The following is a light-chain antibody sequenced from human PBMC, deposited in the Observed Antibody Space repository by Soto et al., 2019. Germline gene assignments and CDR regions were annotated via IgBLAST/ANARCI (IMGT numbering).Light chain of an antibody. CDR3: QQAYTFPFT. J-gene: IGKJ3*01. V-gene: IGKV1D-12*01. CDR1: QGISTW. Sequence: DIQMTQSPSSVSASAGDRVTITCRASQGISTWLVWYQQKPGKAPKLLIYAASSLQSAVPSRFSGSGSGTDFTLTISSLQPEDFATYYCQQAYTFPFTFGPGTKVDIK. CDR2: AAS.